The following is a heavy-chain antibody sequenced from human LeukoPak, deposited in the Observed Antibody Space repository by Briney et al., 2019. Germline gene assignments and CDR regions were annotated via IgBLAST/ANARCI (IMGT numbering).Heavy chain of an antibody. CDR1: GFTFTNYA. V-gene: IGHV3-23*01. CDR2: ISGRGGNT. CDR3: AKHTVTTCDFFDY. Sequence: GGSLRLSCAASGFTFTNYAMNWVRQAPGKGLEWVSGISGRGGNTYYADSVKGRFTISRDNSKNTLYLQMNSLRAEDTAVYYCAKHTVTTCDFFDYWGQGALVTVSS. J-gene: IGHJ4*02. D-gene: IGHD4-17*01.